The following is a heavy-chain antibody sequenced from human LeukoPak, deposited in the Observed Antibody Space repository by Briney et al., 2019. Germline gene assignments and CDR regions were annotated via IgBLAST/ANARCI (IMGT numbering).Heavy chain of an antibody. J-gene: IGHJ3*02. CDR1: GYSFTSYW. D-gene: IGHD2-8*01. CDR2: IYPGDSDT. CDR3: ARTDASSFDTFDI. Sequence: GESLKISCKGSGYSFTSYWIGWVRQMPGKGLEWMGIIYPGDSDTRYSPSFQGQVTISADKSISTAYLQWSSLKASDTAIYYCARTDASSFDTFDIWGQGSMVTVSS. V-gene: IGHV5-51*01.